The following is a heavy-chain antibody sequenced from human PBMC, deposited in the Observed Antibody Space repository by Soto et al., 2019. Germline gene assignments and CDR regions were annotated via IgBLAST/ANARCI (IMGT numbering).Heavy chain of an antibody. Sequence: QITLKESGPTLVKPTQTLTLTCTFSGFSLTSNAVGVCWFRQPPGKALGWLALIYWDDVNHYRPSLKSRLTFTQDTTKNQLVLILTTMDPVCTATYYSARRSGWLFDFWGQGTLVTVSS. D-gene: IGHD6-19*01. CDR1: GFSLTSNAVG. V-gene: IGHV2-5*02. J-gene: IGHJ4*02. CDR2: IYWDDVN. CDR3: ARRSGWLFDF.